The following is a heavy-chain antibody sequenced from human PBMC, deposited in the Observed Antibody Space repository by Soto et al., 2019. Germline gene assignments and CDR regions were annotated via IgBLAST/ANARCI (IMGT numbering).Heavy chain of an antibody. CDR3: AKHAEYDSTHPDSFDI. Sequence: PGGSLRLSCAASGFTFSSYAMSWVRQAPGKGLEWVSAISGSGGSTYYADSVKGRFTISRDNSKNTLYLQMNSLRAEDTAVYYCAKHAEYDSTHPDSFDIWGQGTMVTVSS. D-gene: IGHD3-22*01. CDR1: GFTFSSYA. J-gene: IGHJ3*02. CDR2: ISGSGGST. V-gene: IGHV3-23*01.